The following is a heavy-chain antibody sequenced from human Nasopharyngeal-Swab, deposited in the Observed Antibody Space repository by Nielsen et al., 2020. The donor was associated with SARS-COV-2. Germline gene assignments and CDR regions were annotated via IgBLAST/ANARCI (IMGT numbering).Heavy chain of an antibody. CDR2: ISGSSGII. V-gene: IGHV3-48*02. CDR3: ARDLQGEMANGGY. D-gene: IGHD5-24*01. CDR1: GFTFSNYS. Sequence: GESLKISCAASGFTFSNYSMNWVRQAPGKGLEWISYISGSSGIIYYADSVKGRYTISRDNAKNSLFLQMNSLRDEDTAVYYCARDLQGEMANGGYWGQGTLVTVSS. J-gene: IGHJ4*02.